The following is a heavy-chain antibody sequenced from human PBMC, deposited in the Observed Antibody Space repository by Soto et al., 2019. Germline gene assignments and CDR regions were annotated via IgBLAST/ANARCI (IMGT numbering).Heavy chain of an antibody. CDR3: ALHGGDNYFDSGNYYKGGAAAFDI. Sequence: SETLSLTCTVSGGSISGSRYYWGWIRQPPGKGLEWIGTIYYSGSTYYNPSLKSRVTISVDTSTNQFSLKLSSVTAADTALYYCALHGGDNYFDSGNYYKGGAAAFDIWGQGTTVTVSS. CDR2: IYYSGST. J-gene: IGHJ3*02. CDR1: GGSISGSRYY. V-gene: IGHV4-39*01. D-gene: IGHD3-10*01.